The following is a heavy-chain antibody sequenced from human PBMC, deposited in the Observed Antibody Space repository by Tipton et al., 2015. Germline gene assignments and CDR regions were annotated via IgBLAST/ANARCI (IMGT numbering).Heavy chain of an antibody. CDR2: INHSGTT. CDR1: GGSLSDYY. J-gene: IGHJ4*02. D-gene: IGHD3-22*01. V-gene: IGHV4-34*01. Sequence: TLSLTCAVSGGSLSDYYWHWIRQAPGKGLEWVGEINHSGTTDYNSSLKSRVTLSVDTSKNHFSLRLTSVTAAGTAVYYCAREDFYDRSGYYVAWGQGTLVTVSS. CDR3: AREDFYDRSGYYVA.